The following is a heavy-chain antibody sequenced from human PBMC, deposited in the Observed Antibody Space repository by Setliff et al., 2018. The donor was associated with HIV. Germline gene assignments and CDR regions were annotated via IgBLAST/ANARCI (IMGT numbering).Heavy chain of an antibody. CDR2: VHPTGST. CDR1: GDSMSPYY. Sequence: PSETLSLTCSVSGDSMSPYYWSWIRQSADKGLEWIGRVHPTGSTIYNPSLRSRVTMSVDTSKSQFSLKLSSVTAADTAMYYCARVFPPIRGAPFGTPPGAFDIWGQGTMGTVSS. D-gene: IGHD2-15*01. CDR3: ARVFPPIRGAPFGTPPGAFDI. V-gene: IGHV4-4*07. J-gene: IGHJ3*02.